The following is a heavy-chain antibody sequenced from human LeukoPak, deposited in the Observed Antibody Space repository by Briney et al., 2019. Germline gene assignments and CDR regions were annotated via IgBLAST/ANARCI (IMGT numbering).Heavy chain of an antibody. D-gene: IGHD4-17*01. CDR2: MYSGGST. V-gene: IGHV3-53*01. CDR1: GFTVSNNY. CDR3: ARVGSTVTPRYFQH. Sequence: PGGSLRLSCAASGFTVSNNYMSWVRQAPAKGLEWVSVMYSGGSTYYADSVKGRFTISRDNSKNTVFLQMNSLRAEDTAVYYCARVGSTVTPRYFQHWGQGTLVTVSS. J-gene: IGHJ1*01.